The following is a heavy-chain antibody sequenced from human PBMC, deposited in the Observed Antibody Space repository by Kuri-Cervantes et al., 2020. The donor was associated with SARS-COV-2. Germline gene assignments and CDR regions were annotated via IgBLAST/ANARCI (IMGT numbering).Heavy chain of an antibody. V-gene: IGHV1-3*02. CDR1: GYTFTSYA. Sequence: GGSLRLSCKASGYTFTSYAMHWVRQAPGQRLEWMGWSNAGNGNTKYSQEFQGRVTMTTDTSTSTAYMELRSLRSDDTAVYYCARFHNSGKSQDFNDFWSGYHTYHYYYYMDVWGKGTTVTVSS. D-gene: IGHD3-3*01. CDR2: SNAGNGNT. CDR3: ARFHNSGKSQDFNDFWSGYHTYHYYYYMDV. J-gene: IGHJ6*03.